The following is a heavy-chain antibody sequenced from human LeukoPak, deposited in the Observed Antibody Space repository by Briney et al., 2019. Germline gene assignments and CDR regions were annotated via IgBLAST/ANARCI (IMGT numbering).Heavy chain of an antibody. J-gene: IGHJ6*03. CDR3: ASRPINFYYYYYMDV. CDR2: INHSGST. CDR1: GGSFSGYY. V-gene: IGHV4-34*01. Sequence: SETLSLTCAAYGGSFSGYYWSWIRQPPGKGLEWIGEINHSGSTNYNPSLKSRVTISVDTSKNQFSLKLSSVTAADTAVYYCASRPINFYYYYYMDVWGKGTTVTVSS.